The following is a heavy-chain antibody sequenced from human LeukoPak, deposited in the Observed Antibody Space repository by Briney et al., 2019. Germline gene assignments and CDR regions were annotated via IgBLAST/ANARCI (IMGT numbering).Heavy chain of an antibody. Sequence: SETLSLTCTVSGGSISRYYWSWIRQPPGKGLEWIGYLSYRGNTNYNPSLKSRVIISVDTSKNQFSLKLRSVTAADTAVYYCAKDSPGGPPEDWGQGTLVTVSS. CDR3: AKDSPGGPPED. V-gene: IGHV4-59*01. CDR2: LSYRGNT. J-gene: IGHJ4*02. CDR1: GGSISRYY. D-gene: IGHD1-14*01.